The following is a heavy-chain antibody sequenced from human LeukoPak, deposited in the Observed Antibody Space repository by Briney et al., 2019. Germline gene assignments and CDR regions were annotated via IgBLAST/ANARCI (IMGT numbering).Heavy chain of an antibody. CDR1: GYTFTTYE. CDR2: MYPNSGNT. D-gene: IGHD6-13*01. Sequence: GASVTVSCKASGYTFTTYEINWVRQAAGQGVEGMGWMYPNSGNTGYAQKFQGRVTMTRNTSISTAYMELSSLRSEDTAVYYCARTSAAAVTLLYWGQGTLVTVSS. V-gene: IGHV1-8*01. CDR3: ARTSAAAVTLLY. J-gene: IGHJ4*02.